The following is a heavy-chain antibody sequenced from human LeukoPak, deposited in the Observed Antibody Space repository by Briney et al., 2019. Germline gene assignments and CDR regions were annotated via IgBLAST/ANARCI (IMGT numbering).Heavy chain of an antibody. J-gene: IGHJ4*02. Sequence: SETLSLTCTVSGGSISSSSYYWGWIRQPPGKGLEWIGSIYYSGSTYYNLSLKSRVTMSVDTSKNQFSLKVSSVTAADTAVYCCARHSAFSGATHFDSWGQGTLVTVSS. D-gene: IGHD1-26*01. CDR1: GGSISSSSYY. CDR3: ARHSAFSGATHFDS. V-gene: IGHV4-39*01. CDR2: IYYSGST.